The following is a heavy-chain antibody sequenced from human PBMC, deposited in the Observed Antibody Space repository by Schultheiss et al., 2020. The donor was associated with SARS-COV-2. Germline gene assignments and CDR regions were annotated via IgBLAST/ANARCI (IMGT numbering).Heavy chain of an antibody. D-gene: IGHD2-2*01. V-gene: IGHV4-59*12. CDR3: ARGQVKDIVVVPARGFDY. CDR1: GGSISSYY. CDR2: IYYSGST. J-gene: IGHJ4*02. Sequence: SETLSLTCTVSGGSISSYYWSWIRQPPGKGLEWIGYIYYSGSTNYNPSLKSRVTISVDTSKNQFSLKLSSVTAADTAVYYCARGQVKDIVVVPARGFDYWGQGTLVTVSS.